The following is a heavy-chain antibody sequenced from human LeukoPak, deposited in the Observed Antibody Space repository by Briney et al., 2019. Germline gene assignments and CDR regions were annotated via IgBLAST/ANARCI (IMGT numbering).Heavy chain of an antibody. V-gene: IGHV3-23*01. CDR3: AKDDYDSSGYYSHFDY. J-gene: IGHJ4*02. Sequence: GGSLRLSCAASGFTFSSYAMSWVRQAPGKGLEWVSAISGSGGRTYYAHSVKGRFTISRDNSKNTLYLQMNSVRAEDTAVYYCAKDDYDSSGYYSHFDYWGQGTLVTVSS. CDR1: GFTFSSYA. D-gene: IGHD3-22*01. CDR2: ISGSGGRT.